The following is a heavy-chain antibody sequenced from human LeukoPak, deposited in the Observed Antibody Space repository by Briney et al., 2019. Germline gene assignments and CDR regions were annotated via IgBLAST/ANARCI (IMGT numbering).Heavy chain of an antibody. V-gene: IGHV3-30-3*01. J-gene: IGHJ4*02. D-gene: IGHD1-14*01. CDR1: GFTFSSYA. CDR2: ISYDGSNK. Sequence: PGGSLRLSCAASGFTFSSYAMHWVRQAPGKGLEWVAVISYDGSNKYYADSVKGRFTISRDNSKNTLYLQMNSLRAEDTAVYYCAREGHRGGFDYWGQGTLVTVSS. CDR3: AREGHRGGFDY.